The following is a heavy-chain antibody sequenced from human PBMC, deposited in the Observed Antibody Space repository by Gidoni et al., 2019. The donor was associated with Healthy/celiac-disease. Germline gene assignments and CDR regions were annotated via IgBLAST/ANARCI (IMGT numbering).Heavy chain of an antibody. V-gene: IGHV4-39*01. CDR3: ARHVGDYPTYYYYYGMDV. Sequence: QLQLQESGPGLVKPSETLSLTCTVSGGSISSSRYYWGWIRQPPGKGLEWIGSIYYSGSTYYNPSLKSRVTISVDTSKNQFSLKLSSVTAADTAMYYCARHVGDYPTYYYYYGMDVWGQGTTVTVSS. J-gene: IGHJ6*02. D-gene: IGHD2-15*01. CDR1: GGSISSSRYY. CDR2: IYYSGST.